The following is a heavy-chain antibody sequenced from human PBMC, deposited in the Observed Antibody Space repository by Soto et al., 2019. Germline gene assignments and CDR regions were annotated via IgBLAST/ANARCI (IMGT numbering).Heavy chain of an antibody. CDR3: ARARFQVLYGKPYFDS. V-gene: IGHV4-31*03. J-gene: IGHJ4*02. D-gene: IGHD2-2*02. Sequence: PSETLSLTCTVSGGSITTGGSYWGWIRQHPGKGLEWIGNIYHSGNTYSNPSLKRRLTISVDTSKNHFSLMVDSVTAADTAVYYCARARFQVLYGKPYFDSWGQGTLVTVSS. CDR2: IYHSGNT. CDR1: GGSITTGGSY.